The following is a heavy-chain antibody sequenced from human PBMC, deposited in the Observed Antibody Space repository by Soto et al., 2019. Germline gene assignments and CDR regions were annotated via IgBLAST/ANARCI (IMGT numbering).Heavy chain of an antibody. CDR1: GFTFSSYA. J-gene: IGHJ4*02. V-gene: IGHV3-30-3*01. Sequence: GGSLRLSCAASGFTFSSYAMHWVRQAPGKGLEWVAVISYYGSNKYYADSVKGRFTISRDNSKNTLYLQMNSLRAEDTAVYYCARDLGGIQLWSFDYWGQGTLVTVSS. CDR2: ISYYGSNK. D-gene: IGHD5-18*01. CDR3: ARDLGGIQLWSFDY.